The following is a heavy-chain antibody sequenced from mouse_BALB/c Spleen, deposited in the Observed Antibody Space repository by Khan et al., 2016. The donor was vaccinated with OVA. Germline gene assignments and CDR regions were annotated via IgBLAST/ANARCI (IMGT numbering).Heavy chain of an antibody. V-gene: IGHV3-8*02. Sequence: VQLKESGSSLVKPSQTLSLTCSVTGDSITSGFWNWIRKFPGNKFEYMGYVTYSGNTYYNPSLKSRISITRDTSKSQYYLQLNSVTTEDTATYFCARSYSSWAMDYWGQGTSVTVSS. CDR2: VTYSGNT. D-gene: IGHD1-1*01. J-gene: IGHJ4*01. CDR3: ARSYSSWAMDY. CDR1: GDSITSGF.